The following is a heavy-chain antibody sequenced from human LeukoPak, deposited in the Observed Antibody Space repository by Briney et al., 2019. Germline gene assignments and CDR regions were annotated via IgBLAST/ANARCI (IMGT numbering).Heavy chain of an antibody. D-gene: IGHD6-6*01. CDR1: GFTFSNYA. CDR2: ISSTSSYI. J-gene: IGHJ4*02. Sequence: PGGSLRLSCAASGFTFSNYAMNWVRQAPGKGLEWVSSISSTSSYIYYADSVKGRFTISRDNAKNSLYLQMNSLRAEDTAVYYCARASGAYSSSSDYWGQGTLVTVSS. CDR3: ARASGAYSSSSDY. V-gene: IGHV3-21*01.